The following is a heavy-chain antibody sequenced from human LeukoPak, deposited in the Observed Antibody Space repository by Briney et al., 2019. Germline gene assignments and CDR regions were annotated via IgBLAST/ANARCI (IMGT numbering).Heavy chain of an antibody. D-gene: IGHD3-22*01. J-gene: IGHJ3*02. CDR1: GFTFNTYW. V-gene: IGHV3-74*01. CDR3: ARGSPYYDSSGYYYKAFDI. Sequence: GGSLRLSCAASGFTFNTYWMHWVRQAPGKGLVWVSRISSDGNSTDYADSVKGRFTISRDNAKTTLFLQMGSLRAEDTAVYYCARGSPYYDSSGYYYKAFDIWGQGTMVTVSS. CDR2: ISSDGNST.